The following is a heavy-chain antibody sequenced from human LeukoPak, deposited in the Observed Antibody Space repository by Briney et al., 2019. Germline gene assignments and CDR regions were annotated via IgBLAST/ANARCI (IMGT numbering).Heavy chain of an antibody. Sequence: GGSLRLSCAASGFTFSDYYMSWIRQAPGKGLGWVSFMSSSDSTKYYADSVKGRFTISRDNAKNSLYLQMNSLRAEDTAVYYCASAPIDSNSWYQAFDIWGQGTMVTVSS. CDR3: ASAPIDSNSWYQAFDI. J-gene: IGHJ3*02. V-gene: IGHV3-11*01. CDR2: MSSSDSTK. CDR1: GFTFSDYY. D-gene: IGHD6-13*01.